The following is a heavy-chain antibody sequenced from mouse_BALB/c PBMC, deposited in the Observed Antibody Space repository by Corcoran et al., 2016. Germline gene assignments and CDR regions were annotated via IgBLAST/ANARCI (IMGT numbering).Heavy chain of an antibody. CDR1: GYTFTNYG. CDR3: ATIPYFDY. Sequence: QIQLVQSGPELKKPGETVKISCKASGYTFTNYGMNWVKQAPGKGLKWMGWINTYTGEPTYADDFKGRFAFSLETSASTAYLQINNLKNEDMATYFCATIPYFDYWGQGTTLTVSS. V-gene: IGHV9-1*02. J-gene: IGHJ2*01. CDR2: INTYTGEP.